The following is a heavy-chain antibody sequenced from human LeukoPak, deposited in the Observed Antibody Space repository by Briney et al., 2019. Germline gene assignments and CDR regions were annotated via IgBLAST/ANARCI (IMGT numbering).Heavy chain of an antibody. CDR2: ISGSGVTT. J-gene: IGHJ4*02. D-gene: IGHD4-17*01. V-gene: IGHV3-23*01. Sequence: GGSLRLSCAASGFTFSTYAMSWVRQAPEKVLEWVSGISGSGVTTYYTDSVKGRFTISRDNAKNTLYLQIDTMRAEDTAVYYCAKGATTRSTVITYYFDNWGQGTLVTVSS. CDR1: GFTFSTYA. CDR3: AKGATTRSTVITYYFDN.